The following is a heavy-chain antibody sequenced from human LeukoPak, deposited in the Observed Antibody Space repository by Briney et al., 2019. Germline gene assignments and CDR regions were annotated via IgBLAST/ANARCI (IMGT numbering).Heavy chain of an antibody. D-gene: IGHD2/OR15-2a*01. CDR2: ISNSGSS. Sequence: SETLSLTCTVSGGSISNYYWTWIRQPAGEGLEWIGRISNSGSSNHTPSLKSRVTMSVDASKNQFSLKLSSVTAADTAVYYCARGGIYFSHWGQGTLVTVSS. CDR1: GGSISNYY. CDR3: ARGGIYFSH. J-gene: IGHJ4*02. V-gene: IGHV4-4*07.